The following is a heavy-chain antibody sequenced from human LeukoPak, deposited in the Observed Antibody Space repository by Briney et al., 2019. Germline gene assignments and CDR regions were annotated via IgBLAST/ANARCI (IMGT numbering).Heavy chain of an antibody. CDR2: IFKTGDTA. J-gene: IGHJ4*02. V-gene: IGHV3-23*01. CDR1: GFTFSSYA. CDR3: AKLWGRHVWSFDY. D-gene: IGHD3-16*01. Sequence: PGGSLRLSCAASGFTFSSYAMSWVRQAPGKGLEWVSTIFKTGDTAHYADIVRGRFTISRDNSKNTLSLQMNSLRAEDTAIYYCAKLWGRHVWSFDYWGQGDLVTVSS.